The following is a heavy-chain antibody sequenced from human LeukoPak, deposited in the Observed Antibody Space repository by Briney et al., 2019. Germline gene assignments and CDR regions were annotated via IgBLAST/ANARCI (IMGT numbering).Heavy chain of an antibody. CDR3: ARDLLGYYFDY. V-gene: IGHV4-59*11. Sequence: SETLSLTCTVSGVSISSHCWSWIRQTPGKGLEWIGYISYSGSTNYNPSLKSRVTISVDTSKNQFSLKLSSVTAADTAVYYCARDLLGYYFDYWGQGTLVTVSS. CDR2: ISYSGST. CDR1: GVSISSHC. J-gene: IGHJ4*02.